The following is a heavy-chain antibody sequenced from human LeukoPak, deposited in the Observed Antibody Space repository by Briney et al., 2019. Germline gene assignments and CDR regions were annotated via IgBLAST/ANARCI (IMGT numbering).Heavy chain of an antibody. V-gene: IGHV3-7*03. CDR3: AREDIVVVPAAMDV. J-gene: IGHJ6*04. CDR2: IKQDGREK. CDR1: GVTFSSYW. Sequence: PGGALRLSCAASGVTFSSYWMSWVREAPGKGVEGVADIKQDGREKDYVDSVKGGVTISRDNAKKSLYLQMNSLRAEDTAVYYCAREDIVVVPAAMDVWGKGTTVTVSS. D-gene: IGHD2-2*01.